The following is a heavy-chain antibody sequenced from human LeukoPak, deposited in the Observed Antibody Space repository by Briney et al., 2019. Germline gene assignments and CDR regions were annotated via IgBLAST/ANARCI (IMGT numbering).Heavy chain of an antibody. Sequence: ASVTVSCKASGYTFTSYGITWVGQAPGQAREWMGWISGYNGNTNYAQNFQGRVTITTDTSTSTTYMELRSLRSDDTAVYYCARATNWNYAFDIWGQGTMVTVSS. CDR1: GYTFTSYG. J-gene: IGHJ3*02. CDR2: ISGYNGNT. CDR3: ARATNWNYAFDI. D-gene: IGHD1-7*01. V-gene: IGHV1-18*01.